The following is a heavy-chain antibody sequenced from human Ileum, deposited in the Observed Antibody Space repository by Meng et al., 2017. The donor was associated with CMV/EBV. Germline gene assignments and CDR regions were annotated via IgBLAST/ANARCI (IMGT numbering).Heavy chain of an antibody. V-gene: IGHV4-38-2*02. CDR1: GYSISSGYY. CDR3: AREGYCSSTSCYTRAFDY. Sequence: GSLRLSCTVSGYSISSGYYWGWIRQPPGKGLEWSGSIYHSGSTYYNPSLKSRVTISVDTSKNQFSLKLSSVTAADTAVYYCAREGYCSSTSCYTRAFDYWGQGTLVTVSS. CDR2: IYHSGST. J-gene: IGHJ4*02. D-gene: IGHD2-2*02.